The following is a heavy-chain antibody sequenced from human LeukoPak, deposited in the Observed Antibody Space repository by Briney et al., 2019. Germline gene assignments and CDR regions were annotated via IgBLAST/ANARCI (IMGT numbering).Heavy chain of an antibody. CDR3: ARLRGVATSYYYYYYMDV. CDR1: GGSISNYF. CDR2: IYYSETT. V-gene: IGHV4-59*01. Sequence: SETLSLTCTVSGGSISNYFWSWIRQPPGKGLECIGYIYYSETTNYNPSFKSRVTVSVDTSKNQFSLKLSSVTAADTAVYYCARLRGVATSYYYYYYMDVWGKGTTVTVSS. D-gene: IGHD5-12*01. J-gene: IGHJ6*03.